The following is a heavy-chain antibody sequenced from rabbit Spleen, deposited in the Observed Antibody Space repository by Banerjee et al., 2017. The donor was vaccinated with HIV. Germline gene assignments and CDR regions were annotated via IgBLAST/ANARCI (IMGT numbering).Heavy chain of an antibody. CDR2: IYAGGSGGT. CDR1: GFSFSYW. Sequence: QEQLEESGGDLVKPEGSLTLTCTASGFSFSYWICWVRQAPGKGLEWIACIYAGGSGGTYYASWAKGRFTISKTSSTTVTLQMTSLTAADTATYFCARDDEYIGGFSFTLWGQGTLVTVS. J-gene: IGHJ4*01. CDR3: ARDDEYIGGFSFTL. V-gene: IGHV1S45*01. D-gene: IGHD2-1*01.